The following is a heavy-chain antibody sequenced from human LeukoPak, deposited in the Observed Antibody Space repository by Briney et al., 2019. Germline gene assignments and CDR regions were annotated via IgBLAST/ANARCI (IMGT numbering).Heavy chain of an antibody. CDR2: IKSLPDGGAM. CDR1: GLTFSTAW. J-gene: IGHJ4*02. CDR3: ARDYPVLRFLEWYGGYVDY. Sequence: GGSLRLSCAASGLTFSTAWLSWVRQAPGKGLEWVGRIKSLPDGGAMDYAAPVKGRFTISRDDSKDTLYLQMGSLKTEDTAVYYCARDYPVLRFLEWYGGYVDYWGQGTLVTVSS. D-gene: IGHD3-3*01. V-gene: IGHV3-15*01.